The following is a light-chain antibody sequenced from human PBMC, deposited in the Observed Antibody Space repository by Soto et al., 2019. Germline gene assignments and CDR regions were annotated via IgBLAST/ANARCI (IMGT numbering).Light chain of an antibody. J-gene: IGKJ4*01. V-gene: IGKV3-11*01. CDR2: EAS. CDR1: QSVSRS. CDR3: QQRSKWPLT. Sequence: EIVLTQSPATVPLSPGETATLSCRASQSVSRSLAWYQQKPGQAPRLLISEASDRATGIPARFSGSGSGTDFTLTIDSLEPEDFAVYYCQQRSKWPLTFGGGTKVEIK.